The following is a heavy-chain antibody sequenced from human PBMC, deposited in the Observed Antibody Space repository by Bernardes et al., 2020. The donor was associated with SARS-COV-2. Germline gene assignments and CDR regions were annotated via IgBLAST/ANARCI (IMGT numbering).Heavy chain of an antibody. Sequence: GGSLRLSCAASGFTFSNYWMHWVRQAPGKGLVLVSRINGDGTGTNYADSVKGRFTISRDNAKDTLYLQMSSLRAEDTAVYYCTRGPLSGYGSFGVWGQGTLVTVSS. V-gene: IGHV3-74*01. D-gene: IGHD3-22*01. CDR1: GFTFSNYW. J-gene: IGHJ4*02. CDR3: TRGPLSGYGSFGV. CDR2: INGDGTGT.